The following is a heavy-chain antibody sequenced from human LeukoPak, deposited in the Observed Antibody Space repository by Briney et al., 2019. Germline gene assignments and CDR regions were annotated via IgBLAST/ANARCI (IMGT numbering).Heavy chain of an antibody. D-gene: IGHD6-6*01. CDR1: GVSFSGYY. CDR3: ARTLTGISIAAFDP. J-gene: IGHJ5*02. V-gene: IGHV4-34*01. Sequence: SETLSLTCAVYGVSFSGYYWSWIRQPPGKGLEWIGEINHSGSTNYNPSLKSRVTISVDTSKNQFSLKLSSVTAADTAVYYCARTLTGISIAAFDPWGQGTLVTVS. CDR2: INHSGST.